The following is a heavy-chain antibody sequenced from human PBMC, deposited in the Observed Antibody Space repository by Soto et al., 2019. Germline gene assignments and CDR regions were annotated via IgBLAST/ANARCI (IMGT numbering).Heavy chain of an antibody. V-gene: IGHV4-39*07. CDR2: IYYSGST. J-gene: IGHJ5*02. CDR3: ARSVLP. CDR1: YGSISNSSFY. Sequence: SQPLSPTWPVSYGSISNSSFYWGWIRQPPGKGLEWIGSIYYSGSTYYNPSLKSRVTISLDTSKNQFSLKLSSVTAADTAVYYCARSVLPWGQGTLVTVSS.